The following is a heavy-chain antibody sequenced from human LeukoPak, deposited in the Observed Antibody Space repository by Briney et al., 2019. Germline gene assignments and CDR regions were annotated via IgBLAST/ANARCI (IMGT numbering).Heavy chain of an antibody. CDR3: ARDLSYCTITSCSYYYYGMDV. D-gene: IGHD2-2*01. CDR1: GFTFSSYE. J-gene: IGHJ6*02. CDR2: ISSSGGTI. V-gene: IGHV3-48*03. Sequence: GGSLRLSCSASGFTFSSYEMSWVRQAPGKGLEWVSYISSSGGTIYYADSVKGRFTISRDNAKNSLYLQMNILRAEDTAVYYCARDLSYCTITSCSYYYYGMDVWGQGTTVTVSS.